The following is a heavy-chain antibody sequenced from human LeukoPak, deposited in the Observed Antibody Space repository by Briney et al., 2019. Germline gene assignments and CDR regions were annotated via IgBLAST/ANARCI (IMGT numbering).Heavy chain of an antibody. CDR1: GGSFSGYY. CDR2: INHSGST. V-gene: IGHV4-34*01. Sequence: PSETLSLTCAVYGGSFSGYYWSWIRQPPGKGLEWIGEINHSGSTNYNPSLKSRVTISVDTSKNQFSLKLSSVTDADTAVYYCARGDCSGGSCYLYYYYYGMDVWGQGTTVTVSS. CDR3: ARGDCSGGSCYLYYYYYGMDV. D-gene: IGHD2-15*01. J-gene: IGHJ6*02.